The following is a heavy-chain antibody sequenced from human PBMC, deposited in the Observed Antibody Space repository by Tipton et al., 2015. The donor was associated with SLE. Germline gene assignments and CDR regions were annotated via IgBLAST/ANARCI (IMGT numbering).Heavy chain of an antibody. V-gene: IGHV3-30*02. J-gene: IGHJ4*02. CDR3: TTDQGIAVAGMLDY. Sequence: SGFTFSSYGMHWVRQAPGKGLEWVAFIRYDGSNKYYADSVKGRFTISRDNSKNTLYLQMNSLKTEDTAVYYCTTDQGIAVAGMLDYWGQGTLVTVSS. D-gene: IGHD6-19*01. CDR1: GFTFSSYG. CDR2: IRYDGSNK.